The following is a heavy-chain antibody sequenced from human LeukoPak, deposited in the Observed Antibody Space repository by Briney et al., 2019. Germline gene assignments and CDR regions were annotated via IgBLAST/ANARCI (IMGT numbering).Heavy chain of an antibody. CDR1: GFTFSSYA. CDR3: AKEADSNAWYVDY. D-gene: IGHD6-19*01. V-gene: IGHV3-23*01. J-gene: IGHJ4*02. Sequence: GGSLRLSCAVSGFTFSSYAMSWVRQAPGKGLEWVSVISGSGGTTYYADSVKGRFTISRDNSKDTLYLQMSGLRVEDTAVYYCAKEADSNAWYVDYWGQGTLGTVSS. CDR2: ISGSGGTT.